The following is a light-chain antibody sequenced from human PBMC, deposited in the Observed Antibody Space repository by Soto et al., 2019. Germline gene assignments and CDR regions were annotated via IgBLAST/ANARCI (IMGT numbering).Light chain of an antibody. CDR1: SSKIGAGYD. Sequence: QSVLTQPPSVPGAPGQRVTISCTGSSSKIGAGYDVHWYQQLPGTAPKLLIYHNSNRPSGVPDRFSGSKSGTSASLAITGLQAEDEADYYSQSYDSSLSGSRVFGTGTKVTVL. V-gene: IGLV1-40*01. J-gene: IGLJ1*01. CDR3: QSYDSSLSGSRV. CDR2: HNS.